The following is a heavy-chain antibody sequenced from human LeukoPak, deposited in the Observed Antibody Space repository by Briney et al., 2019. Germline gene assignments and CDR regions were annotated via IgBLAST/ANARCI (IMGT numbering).Heavy chain of an antibody. J-gene: IGHJ4*02. CDR1: GGSISSGSDF. Sequence: PSETLSLTCTVSGGSISSGSDFWSWIRQPAGKGLEWIGRIYTSGSTSYNFFLKSRVTISIDTSKNQFSLKLNSVTAADTAVYYCARAPYPDWGSYNYWGQGTLVTVSS. CDR3: ARAPYPDWGSYNY. V-gene: IGHV4-61*02. CDR2: IYTSGST. D-gene: IGHD7-27*01.